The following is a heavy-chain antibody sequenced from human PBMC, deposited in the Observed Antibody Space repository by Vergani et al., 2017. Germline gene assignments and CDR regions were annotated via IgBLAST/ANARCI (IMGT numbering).Heavy chain of an antibody. Sequence: EVQLLESGGGLVQPGGSLRLSCEASGFSFPGYAMSWVRQAPGKGLEWVSSVSGSSATTYYADSVKGRFIISRDNSKNTLHLQMNSLRADDTAVYYCTKGRRGYTGYFFDYWGQGTLATVSS. J-gene: IGHJ4*02. CDR3: TKGRRGYTGYFFDY. V-gene: IGHV3-23*01. CDR1: GFSFPGYA. D-gene: IGHD5-12*01. CDR2: VSGSSATT.